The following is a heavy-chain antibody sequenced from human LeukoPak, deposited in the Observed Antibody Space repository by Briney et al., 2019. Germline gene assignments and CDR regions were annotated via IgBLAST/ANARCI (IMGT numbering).Heavy chain of an antibody. Sequence: GGSLRLSCAASGFTFSSYGMHWVRQAPGKGLEWVAVIWYDGSNKYYADSVKGRFTISRDNSKNTLYLQMNSLRAEDTAVYYCAQDRDGYNFPGYWGQGTLVTVSS. D-gene: IGHD5-24*01. CDR1: GFTFSSYG. V-gene: IGHV3-33*06. J-gene: IGHJ4*02. CDR3: AQDRDGYNFPGY. CDR2: IWYDGSNK.